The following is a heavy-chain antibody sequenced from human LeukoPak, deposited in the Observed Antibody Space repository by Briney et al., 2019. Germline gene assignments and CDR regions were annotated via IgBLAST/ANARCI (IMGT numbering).Heavy chain of an antibody. Sequence: SVKVSCKASGGTFNNSAISWVRQAPGQGLEWLGGIMPLFGTAGYAQKFQGRVTITKDESTRTVYLELTSLTSDDTAVYYCARDVHGDYGSSWFDPWGQGTLVSVSS. J-gene: IGHJ5*02. V-gene: IGHV1-69*05. CDR1: GGTFNNSA. D-gene: IGHD4-17*01. CDR2: IMPLFGTA. CDR3: ARDVHGDYGSSWFDP.